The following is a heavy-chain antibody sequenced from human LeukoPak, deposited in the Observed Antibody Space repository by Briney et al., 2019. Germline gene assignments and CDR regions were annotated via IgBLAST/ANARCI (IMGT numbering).Heavy chain of an antibody. D-gene: IGHD4/OR15-4a*01. J-gene: IGHJ6*03. CDR2: IKQDGSEK. Sequence: GGSLRLSCAASGFTFSSYWMSWVRQAPGKGLEWVANIKQDGSEKYYVGSVKGRFTISRDNAKNSLYLQMNSLRAEDTAVYYCAKELGDYYYMDVWGKGTTVTVSS. V-gene: IGHV3-7*03. CDR3: AKELGDYYYMDV. CDR1: GFTFSSYW.